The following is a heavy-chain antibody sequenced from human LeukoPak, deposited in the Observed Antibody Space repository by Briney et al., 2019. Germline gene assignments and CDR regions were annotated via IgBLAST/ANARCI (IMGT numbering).Heavy chain of an antibody. J-gene: IGHJ4*02. Sequence: SETLSLTCTVSGGSISSSSYYWGWIRQPPGKGLEWIGSIYYSGSTYYNPSLKSRVTISVDTSKNQFSLKLSSVTAADTAVYYCARDRSGSRVSYFDYWGQGTLVTVSS. V-gene: IGHV4-39*02. D-gene: IGHD6-19*01. CDR3: ARDRSGSRVSYFDY. CDR2: IYYSGST. CDR1: GGSISSSSYY.